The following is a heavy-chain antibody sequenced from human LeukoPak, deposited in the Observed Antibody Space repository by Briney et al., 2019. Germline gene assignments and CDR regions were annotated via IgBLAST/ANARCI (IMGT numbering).Heavy chain of an antibody. D-gene: IGHD6-13*01. CDR2: IKQDGSEK. CDR1: GFTFSSYW. CDR3: ASYSNPYYYYYGMDV. J-gene: IGHJ6*02. Sequence: GGSLRLSCAASGFTFSSYWMSWVRQAPGKGLEWVANIKQDGSEKYYVDSVKGRFTISRDNAKNSLYLQMNSQRAEDTAVYYCASYSNPYYYYYGMDVWGQGTTVTVSS. V-gene: IGHV3-7*01.